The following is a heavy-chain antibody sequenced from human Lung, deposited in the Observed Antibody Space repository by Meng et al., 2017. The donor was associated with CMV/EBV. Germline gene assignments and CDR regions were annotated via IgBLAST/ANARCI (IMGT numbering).Heavy chain of an antibody. CDR3: SGIGRGGSYHPGFDY. CDR1: GGSISSDH. V-gene: IGHV4-59*01. D-gene: IGHD1-26*01. CDR2: MYYSGST. Sequence: SXTLSLXCTVSGGSISSDHWSWIRQPPGKGLEWIGYMYYSGSTNYNPSLKSRATISVDTPKNQFLLKLSSVTAADTAVYYCSGIGRGGSYHPGFDYWGQGXPVTVSS. J-gene: IGHJ4*02.